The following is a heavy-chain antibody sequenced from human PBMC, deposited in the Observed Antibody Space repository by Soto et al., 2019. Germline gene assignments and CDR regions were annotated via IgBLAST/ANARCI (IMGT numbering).Heavy chain of an antibody. CDR1: GFTFDDCA. V-gene: IGHV3-9*01. J-gene: IGHJ5*02. CDR2: ISWDSATV. D-gene: IGHD3-9*01. CDR3: VQGRYPTMATPLDH. Sequence: PGGSLRLSCSASGFTFDDCAMHWVRQAPGKGPEWVSGISWDSATVGYAESVKGRFTITRDDAKNSLYLQMDSLRREDTALYYCVQGRYPTMATPLDHWGQGXLVTVYS.